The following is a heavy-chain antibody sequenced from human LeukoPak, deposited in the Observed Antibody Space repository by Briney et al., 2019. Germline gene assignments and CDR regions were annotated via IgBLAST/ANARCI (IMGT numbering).Heavy chain of an antibody. J-gene: IGHJ3*02. Sequence: ASVKVSCKASGYTFTGYYMHWVRQAPGQGLEWMGWINPNSGGTNYAQKFQGRVTMTRDTSISTAYMELSRLRSDDTAVYYCARVAPGYSSGWYCFWRQEDAFDIWGQGTMVTVSS. D-gene: IGHD6-19*01. CDR3: ARVAPGYSSGWYCFWRQEDAFDI. CDR2: INPNSGGT. V-gene: IGHV1-2*02. CDR1: GYTFTGYY.